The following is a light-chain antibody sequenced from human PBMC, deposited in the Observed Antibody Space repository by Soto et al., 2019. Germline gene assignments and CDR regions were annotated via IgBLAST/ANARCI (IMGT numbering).Light chain of an antibody. V-gene: IGLV1-51*01. CDR1: SSNIENNY. J-gene: IGLJ2*01. CDR2: DNN. Sequence: QSALTQPPSVSAAPGQEVTISCSGSSSNIENNYVSWYQQLPGTAPKLLIYDNNKRPSGIPDRFSGSKSGTSATLGITGLQTGDEADYYCGTWDSSLIAAAFGGGTKLTVL. CDR3: GTWDSSLIAAA.